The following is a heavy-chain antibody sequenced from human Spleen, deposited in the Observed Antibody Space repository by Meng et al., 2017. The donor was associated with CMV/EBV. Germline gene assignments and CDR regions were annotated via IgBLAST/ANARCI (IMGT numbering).Heavy chain of an antibody. V-gene: IGHV1-2*02. J-gene: IGHJ6*02. CDR3: ARARYSYGYLYYGMDV. CDR1: GYTFTGYY. CDR2: INPNSGGT. Sequence: ASVKVSCKASGYTFTGYYMHWVRQAPGQGLEWMGWINPNSGGTNYAQKFQGRVTMTRDTSISTAYMELSRLRSDDTAVYYCARARYSYGYLYYGMDVWGQGTTVTVSS. D-gene: IGHD5-18*01.